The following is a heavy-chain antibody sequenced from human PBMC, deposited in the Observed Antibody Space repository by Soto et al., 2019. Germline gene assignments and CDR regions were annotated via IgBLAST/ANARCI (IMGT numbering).Heavy chain of an antibody. D-gene: IGHD5-12*01. CDR3: ARDLYSGYDSFDC. CDR1: GFTFSSYS. Sequence: GGSLRLSCAASGFTFSSYSMNWVRQAPGKGLEWVSSISSSSSYIYYADSVKGRFTISRDNAKNSLYLQMNSLRAEDTAVYYCARDLYSGYDSFDCWGQGTLVTVSS. J-gene: IGHJ4*02. V-gene: IGHV3-21*01. CDR2: ISSSSSYI.